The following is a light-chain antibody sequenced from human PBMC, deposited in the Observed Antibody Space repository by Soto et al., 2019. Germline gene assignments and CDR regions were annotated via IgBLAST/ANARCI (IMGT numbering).Light chain of an antibody. CDR3: RSYAGTYRLV. CDR1: SSDVGAYNY. Sequence: QSALTQPRSVSGSPGQSVTISCTGTSSDVGAYNYVSWFQQHPGKAPKLMIYDVTKRPSGVPDRFSGSKSGNAASLTISGLQAEDEADYHCRSYAGTYRLVFGGGTKLTVL. CDR2: DVT. V-gene: IGLV2-11*01. J-gene: IGLJ2*01.